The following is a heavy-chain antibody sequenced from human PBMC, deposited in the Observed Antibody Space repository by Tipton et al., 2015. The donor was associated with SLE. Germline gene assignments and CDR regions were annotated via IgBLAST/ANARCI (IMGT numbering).Heavy chain of an antibody. D-gene: IGHD2-8*01. Sequence: TLSLTCSVSGGSISSNSWIWIRQPPGKGLEWIGYISDGGGTNYNPSLKSRVTMSVDTAKNQFSLKLTSVTAADTAVYYCARGMLTWRGAIIGVDVWGQGTSVNVSS. CDR1: GGSISSNS. CDR2: ISDGGGT. J-gene: IGHJ6*02. V-gene: IGHV4-59*08. CDR3: ARGMLTWRGAIIGVDV.